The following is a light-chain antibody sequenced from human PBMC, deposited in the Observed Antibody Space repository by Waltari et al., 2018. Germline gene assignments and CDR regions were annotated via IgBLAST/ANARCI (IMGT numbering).Light chain of an antibody. J-gene: IGKJ2*03. CDR1: QSVSSY. Sequence: EIVLTQSPATLSLSPGERAPLSCRASQSVSSYLAWYQQKPGQAPRLLIYDASNRATGIPARFSGSGSGTDFTLTISSLEPEDFAVYYCQQRSNWPPVYSFGQGTKLEIK. CDR3: QQRSNWPPVYS. V-gene: IGKV3-11*01. CDR2: DAS.